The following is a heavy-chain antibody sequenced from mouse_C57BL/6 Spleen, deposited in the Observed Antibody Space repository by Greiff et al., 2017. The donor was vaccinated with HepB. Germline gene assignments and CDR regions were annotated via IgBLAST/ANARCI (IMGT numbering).Heavy chain of an antibody. CDR3: ARQLRLQEVDY. CDR1: GYTFTSYW. D-gene: IGHD3-2*02. J-gene: IGHJ2*01. Sequence: QVQLQQPGAELVRPGTSVKLSCKASGYTFTSYWMHWVKQRPGQGLEWIGVIDPSDSYTNYNQKFKGKATLTVDTSSSTAYMQLSSLTSEDSAVYYCARQLRLQEVDYWGQGTTLTVSS. CDR2: IDPSDSYT. V-gene: IGHV1-59*01.